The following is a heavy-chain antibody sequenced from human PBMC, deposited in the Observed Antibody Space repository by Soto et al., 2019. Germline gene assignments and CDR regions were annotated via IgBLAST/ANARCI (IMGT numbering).Heavy chain of an antibody. CDR3: ARDKGRGQLGGNYYYSVDV. D-gene: IGHD1-1*01. J-gene: IGHJ6*02. CDR2: IIPIFRTP. V-gene: IGHV1-69*12. Sequence: QVQLVQSGAEVLKPGSSVKLSCKTSGDTFDTFAISWVRQAPGQGLEWMGGIIPIFRTPDYTQKFQGRVTITADVSTSTAYMELSSLSSEDTAVYYWARDKGRGQLGGNYYYSVDVWGQGTTVTVSS. CDR1: GDTFDTFA.